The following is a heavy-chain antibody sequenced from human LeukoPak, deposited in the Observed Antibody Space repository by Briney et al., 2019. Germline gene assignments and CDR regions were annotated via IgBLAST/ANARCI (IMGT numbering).Heavy chain of an antibody. Sequence: ASVKVSCKASGYTFTSYGISWVRQAPGQGLEWMGWISAYNGNTNYAQKLQGRVTMTTDTSTSTAYMELRSLRSDDTAVYYCARVAIPKYCSGGSCYYYYGMDVWGQGTTVTVSS. CDR2: ISAYNGNT. J-gene: IGHJ6*02. CDR3: ARVAIPKYCSGGSCYYYYGMDV. CDR1: GYTFTSYG. V-gene: IGHV1-18*01. D-gene: IGHD2-15*01.